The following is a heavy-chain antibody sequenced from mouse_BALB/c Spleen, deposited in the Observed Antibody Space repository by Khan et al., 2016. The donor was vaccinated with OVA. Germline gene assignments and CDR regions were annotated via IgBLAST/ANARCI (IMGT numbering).Heavy chain of an antibody. J-gene: IGHJ2*01. V-gene: IGHV5-17*02. CDR1: GFTFSSYG. CDR3: ATSYYYGYYFDY. D-gene: IGHD1-1*01. Sequence: EVELVESGGGLVQPGGSRKLSCAASGFTFSSYGMHWVRQAPEKGLEWVAYISGVSSTVYYTDTVKGRFTFSRDNPKNTLSLQMTSLMSEDTAMYYCATSYYYGYYFDYWGPGTTLTVSS. CDR2: ISGVSSTV.